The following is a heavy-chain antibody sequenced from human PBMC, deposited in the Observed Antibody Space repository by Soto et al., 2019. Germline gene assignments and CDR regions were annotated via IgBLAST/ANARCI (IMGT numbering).Heavy chain of an antibody. CDR3: ARARTIFGVALDY. CDR2: IIPIFGTA. D-gene: IGHD3-3*01. V-gene: IGHV1-69*06. Sequence: GASVKVSCKASGGTFSSYAISWVRQAPGQGLEWMGGIIPIFGTANYAQKFQGRVTITADKSTSTAYMELGSLRSEDTAVYYCARARTIFGVALDYWGQGTLVTVSS. J-gene: IGHJ4*02. CDR1: GGTFSSYA.